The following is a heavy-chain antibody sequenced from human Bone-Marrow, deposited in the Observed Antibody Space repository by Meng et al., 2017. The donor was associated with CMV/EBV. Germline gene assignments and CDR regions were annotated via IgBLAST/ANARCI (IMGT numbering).Heavy chain of an antibody. J-gene: IGHJ6*02. CDR1: GYTFTGYY. CDR2: INPNSGGT. D-gene: IGHD2-2*03. Sequence: ASVKVSCKASGYTFTGYYMHWVRQAPGQGLEWMGWINPNSGGTNYAQKFQGRVTMTRDTSISTAYMELSRLRSDDTAVYYCARFPGYCSSTSCYGYYYYYGMDVRGQGTTVTVSS. V-gene: IGHV1-2*02. CDR3: ARFPGYCSSTSCYGYYYYYGMDV.